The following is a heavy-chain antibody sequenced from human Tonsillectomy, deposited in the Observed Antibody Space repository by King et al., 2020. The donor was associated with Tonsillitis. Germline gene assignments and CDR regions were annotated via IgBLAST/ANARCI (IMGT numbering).Heavy chain of an antibody. CDR3: AKDRDFWSPHGMDV. J-gene: IGHJ6*02. V-gene: IGHV3-23*04. D-gene: IGHD3-3*01. CDR2: ISSSGGST. CDR1: GFTFSSYA. Sequence: VQLVASWGGLIQSGGSLRLSCAASGFTFSSYAMSWVRQAPWKGLAWVSGISSSGGSTYYSDSVKRRFAISRDNSKTTLYLQMNSLRAEDTAVYYCAKDRDFWSPHGMDVWGQGTTVTVSS.